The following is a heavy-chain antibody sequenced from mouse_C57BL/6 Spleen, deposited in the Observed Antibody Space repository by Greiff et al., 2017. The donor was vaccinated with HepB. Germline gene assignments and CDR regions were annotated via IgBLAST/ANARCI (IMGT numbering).Heavy chain of an antibody. J-gene: IGHJ3*01. CDR2: INPSTGGT. V-gene: IGHV1-42*01. CDR3: ATLYRYDYEVFAY. Sequence: EVQLQQSGPELVKPGASVKISCKASGYSFTGYYMNWVKQSPEKSLEWIGEINPSTGGTTYNQKFKAKATLTVDKSSSTAYMQLKSLTSEDSAVYYCATLYRYDYEVFAYWGQGTLVTVSA. CDR1: GYSFTGYY. D-gene: IGHD2-4*01.